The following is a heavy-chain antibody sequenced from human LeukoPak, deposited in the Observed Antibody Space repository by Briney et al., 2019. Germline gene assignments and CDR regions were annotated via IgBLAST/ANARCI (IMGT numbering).Heavy chain of an antibody. J-gene: IGHJ4*02. V-gene: IGHV3-23*01. D-gene: IGHD3-16*01. CDR3: AKDYAVGSIDY. CDR2: VSTSGVGT. CDR1: GFTFSTYE. Sequence: QAGGSLRLSCAASGFTFSTYEMNWVRQAPGKGLEWVSSVSTSGVGTYYADSVRGRFTISRDNSKNTVFLQMNSLRAEDSAVYYCAKDYAVGSIDYWGQGTLVTVSS.